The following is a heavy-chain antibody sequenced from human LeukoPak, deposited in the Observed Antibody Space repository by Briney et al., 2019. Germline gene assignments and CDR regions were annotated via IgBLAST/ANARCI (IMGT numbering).Heavy chain of an antibody. CDR1: GFTVSSNY. Sequence: GGSLRLSCAASGFTVSSNYMSWVRQAPGKGLEWVSVIYSGGSTYYADSLKGRFTISRDNAKNSLYLQMNSLRADDTAVYYCARDLIGRPREGFFDYWGQGTLVTVSS. CDR3: ARDLIGRPREGFFDY. CDR2: IYSGGST. D-gene: IGHD5-24*01. V-gene: IGHV3-53*01. J-gene: IGHJ4*02.